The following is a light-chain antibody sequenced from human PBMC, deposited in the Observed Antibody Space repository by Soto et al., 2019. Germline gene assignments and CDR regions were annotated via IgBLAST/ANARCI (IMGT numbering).Light chain of an antibody. V-gene: IGLV1-51*02. CDR1: SSNLGINF. J-gene: IGLJ1*01. Sequence: QSVLTQPPSVFAAPEQKVTISCSGGSSNLGINFVSWYQQFPGGVPKLLIYENNKRPSGIPDRFSGAKSGTSATLDITGLQAGDEADYYCATWDGSLSVGVFGGGTKVT. CDR2: ENN. CDR3: ATWDGSLSVGV.